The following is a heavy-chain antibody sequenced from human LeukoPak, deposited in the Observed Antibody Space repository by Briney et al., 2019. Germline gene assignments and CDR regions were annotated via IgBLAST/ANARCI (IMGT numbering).Heavy chain of an antibody. D-gene: IGHD2-2*03. Sequence: PSETLSLICTVSGGSISSGDYYWSWIRQPPGMGLEWIGYIYYSGSTYYNPSLKSRVTISVDTSKNQFSLKLSSVTAADTAVYYCARVGYCSSTSCSYYFDYWGQGTLVTVSS. CDR2: IYYSGST. CDR1: GGSISSGDYY. V-gene: IGHV4-30-4*08. J-gene: IGHJ4*02. CDR3: ARVGYCSSTSCSYYFDY.